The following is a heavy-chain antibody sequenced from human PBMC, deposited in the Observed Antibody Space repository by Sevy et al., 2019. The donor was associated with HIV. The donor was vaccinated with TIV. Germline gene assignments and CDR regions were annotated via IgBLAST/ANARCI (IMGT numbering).Heavy chain of an antibody. CDR2: IYSGGST. CDR3: ARDREGYGGNSGYDAFDI. V-gene: IGHV3-53*01. CDR1: GFTVSSNY. D-gene: IGHD4-17*01. J-gene: IGHJ3*02. Sequence: GGSLRLSCAASGFTVSSNYMSWVRQAPGKGLEWVSVIYSGGSTYYADSVNGRFTISRDNSKNTLYLQMNSLRAEDTAVYYCARDREGYGGNSGYDAFDIWGQGTMVTVSS.